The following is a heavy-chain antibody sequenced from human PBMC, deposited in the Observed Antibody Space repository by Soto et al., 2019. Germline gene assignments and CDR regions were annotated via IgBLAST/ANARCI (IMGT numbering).Heavy chain of an antibody. CDR1: GYTFTGYY. Sequence: QVQLVQSGAEVKKPGASVKVSCKASGYTFTGYYMHWVRQAPGQGLEWMGWINPNSGGTNYAQKFQGWVTMTRDTSTSTADMELSRLRSDDTAVYYCARGRIGEYTMVSYYYYGMDVWGQGTTVTVSS. J-gene: IGHJ6*02. CDR3: ARGRIGEYTMVSYYYYGMDV. CDR2: INPNSGGT. V-gene: IGHV1-2*04. D-gene: IGHD2-8*01.